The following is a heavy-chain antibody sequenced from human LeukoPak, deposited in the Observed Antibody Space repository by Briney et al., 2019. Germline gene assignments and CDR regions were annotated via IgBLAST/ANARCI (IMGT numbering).Heavy chain of an antibody. D-gene: IGHD1-26*01. CDR2: ISAYNGNT. J-gene: IGHJ5*02. Sequence: ASVKFSCKACGYTFTSYGISWVRQATGQGLEWMGWISAYNGNTNYAQKLQGRVTMTTDTSTSTAYMELRSLRSDDTAVYYCARDQNVGSSNWFDPWGQGTLVTVSS. CDR1: GYTFTSYG. CDR3: ARDQNVGSSNWFDP. V-gene: IGHV1-18*01.